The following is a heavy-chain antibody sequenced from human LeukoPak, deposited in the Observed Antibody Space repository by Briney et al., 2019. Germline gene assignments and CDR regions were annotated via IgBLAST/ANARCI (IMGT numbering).Heavy chain of an antibody. CDR2: MAYGGSI. J-gene: IGHJ4*02. V-gene: IGHV3-23*01. D-gene: IGHD6-13*01. Sequence: VGSLRLSCAAPGITFSNYDITWVRQAPGRGLESVSCMAYGGSIHYPDSVKGRFTISRDNSKNTVYLQMTNLRAEDTARYHCAKHPGRSGYRSNWYVSYFDSWGQGALVTVSS. CDR1: GITFSNYD. CDR3: AKHPGRSGYRSNWYVSYFDS.